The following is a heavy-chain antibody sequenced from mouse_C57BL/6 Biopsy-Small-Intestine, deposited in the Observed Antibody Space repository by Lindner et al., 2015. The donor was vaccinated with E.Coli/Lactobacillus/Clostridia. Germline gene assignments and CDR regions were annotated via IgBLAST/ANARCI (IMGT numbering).Heavy chain of an antibody. CDR2: INPTTGGT. J-gene: IGHJ2*01. Sequence: VQLQESGPELVKPGASVKISCKASGYSFPGYLMNRVKQSPEKSLEWIGEINPTTGGTTYNQKFKAKATLTVDKSSSTAYMQFKNLTSEDSAVYYCARSHAEGDFWGQGTTLTVSS. CDR3: ARSHAEGDF. V-gene: IGHV1-42*01. CDR1: GYSFPGYL.